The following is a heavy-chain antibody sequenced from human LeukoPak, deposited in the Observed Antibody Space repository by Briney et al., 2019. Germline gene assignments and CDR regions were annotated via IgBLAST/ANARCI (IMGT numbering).Heavy chain of an antibody. CDR3: ATDPTVVAPRGGSFDP. J-gene: IGHJ5*02. CDR1: GGTIIDYA. CDR2: IIPVRGLT. V-gene: IGHV1-69*04. Sequence: ASVKVSCKASGGTIIDYAISWVRHAPGQGPEWMGKIIPVRGLTDYAQKFRGRVTLTADKSTSTAYMELSGLTSEDTAVYYCATDPTVVAPRGGSFDPWGQGTLVTVSS. D-gene: IGHD4-23*01.